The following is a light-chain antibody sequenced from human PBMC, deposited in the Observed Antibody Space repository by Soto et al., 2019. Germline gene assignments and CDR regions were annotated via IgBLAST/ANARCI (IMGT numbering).Light chain of an antibody. CDR3: QQSSNWQGT. V-gene: IGKV3D-20*02. J-gene: IGKJ1*01. CDR2: GAS. CDR1: QSISSTY. Sequence: IVLTQSPGTLSLSPGERATLSCRASQSISSTYFAWYQQKPGRAPRLLIYGASSRATGIPDRFSDSGSGTDFTLTISRLEPEDFAVYYCQQSSNWQGTFGRGTKVDI.